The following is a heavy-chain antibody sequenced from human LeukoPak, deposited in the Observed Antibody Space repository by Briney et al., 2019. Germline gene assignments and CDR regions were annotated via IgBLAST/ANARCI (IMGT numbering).Heavy chain of an antibody. J-gene: IGHJ4*02. V-gene: IGHV3-66*02. CDR2: IYSGGRT. Sequence: PGGSLRLSCAASGFIFSSNYMSWVRQAPGKGLEWVSVIYSGGRTYYADSVKGRFTISRENSKNTLYLQMNNMRAEDTAVYYCARDGAAGWHHDYWGQGTLVTVSS. CDR3: ARDGAAGWHHDY. D-gene: IGHD6-13*01. CDR1: GFIFSSNY.